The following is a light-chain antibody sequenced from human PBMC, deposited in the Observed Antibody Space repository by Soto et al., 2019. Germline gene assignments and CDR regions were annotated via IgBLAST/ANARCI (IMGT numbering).Light chain of an antibody. Sequence: QSVLPQPDAEGGCPGQGVSIFCTGTSSDVGVYNYVSWYQQHPGKAPKLIIEDASYRPSGVSNRFSGSKSGSTASLTISGLQAEDEADYYCSSYRSSSTRVFGTGTKVTVL. CDR1: SSDVGVYNY. CDR3: SSYRSSSTRV. J-gene: IGLJ1*01. V-gene: IGLV2-14*03. CDR2: DAS.